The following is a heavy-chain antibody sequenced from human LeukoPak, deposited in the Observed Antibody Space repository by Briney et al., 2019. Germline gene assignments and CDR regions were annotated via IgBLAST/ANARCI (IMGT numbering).Heavy chain of an antibody. V-gene: IGHV1-69*04. CDR2: IIPILGIA. J-gene: IGHJ3*02. D-gene: IGHD1-26*01. CDR1: GGTFSSYA. Sequence: EASVKLSCKASGGTFSSYAISWVRQAPGQGLEWMGRIIPILGIANYAQKFQGRVTITADKSTSTAYMELSSLRSEDTAVYYCARDGVGGSLCDAFDIWGEGTMVTVSS. CDR3: ARDGVGGSLCDAFDI.